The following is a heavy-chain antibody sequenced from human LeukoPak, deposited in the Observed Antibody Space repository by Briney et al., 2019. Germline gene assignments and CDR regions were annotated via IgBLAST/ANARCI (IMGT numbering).Heavy chain of an antibody. D-gene: IGHD5-24*01. V-gene: IGHV4-34*01. Sequence: SETLSLTCTVSGGSISSYYWSWIRQPPGKGLECIGEIHHSGSTNYNPSLKSRVTLSVDTSKNQFSLKLSSVTAADTAVYYCARSRGWLQSHPLGYWGQGTLVTVSS. CDR2: IHHSGST. J-gene: IGHJ4*02. CDR3: ARSRGWLQSHPLGY. CDR1: GGSISSYY.